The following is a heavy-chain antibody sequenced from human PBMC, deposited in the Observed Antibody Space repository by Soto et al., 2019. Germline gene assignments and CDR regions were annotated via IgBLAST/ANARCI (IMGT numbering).Heavy chain of an antibody. J-gene: IGHJ4*02. CDR3: ATAGYYRFDF. Sequence: EVQLVESGGGLVQPGGSLRLSCAASGFTFSTYWMHWVRQAPGEGLVWVSRMDSGGTTINYADAVKGRFTISRDNAKNTLYLQMDSLRAEDTAVYNCATAGYYRFDFWGQGTLVTVSS. CDR2: MDSGGTTI. V-gene: IGHV3-74*01. CDR1: GFTFSTYW. D-gene: IGHD3-10*01.